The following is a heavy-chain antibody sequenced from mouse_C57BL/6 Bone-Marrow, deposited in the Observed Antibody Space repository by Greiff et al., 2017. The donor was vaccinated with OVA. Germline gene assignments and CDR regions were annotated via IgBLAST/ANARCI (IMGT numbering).Heavy chain of an antibody. D-gene: IGHD4-1*01. V-gene: IGHV1-64*01. J-gene: IGHJ2*01. Sequence: VQLQQPGAELVKPGASVKLSCKASGYTFTSYWMHWVKQRPEQGLEWIGMIHPNSGSTNYNEKFKSKATLTVDKSSSTAYMQLSSLTSEDSAVYYCARKEVLGRDYWGQGTTLTVSS. CDR3: ARKEVLGRDY. CDR2: IHPNSGST. CDR1: GYTFTSYW.